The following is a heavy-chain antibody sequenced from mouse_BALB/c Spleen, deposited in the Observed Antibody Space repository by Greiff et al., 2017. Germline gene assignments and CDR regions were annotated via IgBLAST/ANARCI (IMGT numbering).Heavy chain of an antibody. Sequence: EVMLVESGGGLVQPGGSLRLSCAASGFTFSSYGMSWVRQTPDKRLELVATINSNGGSTYYPDSVKGRFTISRDNAKNTLYLQMSSLKSEDTAMYYCARDQGYDYDWFAYWGQGTLVTVSA. CDR2: INSNGGST. CDR3: ARDQGYDYDWFAY. D-gene: IGHD2-4*01. J-gene: IGHJ3*01. CDR1: GFTFSSYG. V-gene: IGHV5-6-3*01.